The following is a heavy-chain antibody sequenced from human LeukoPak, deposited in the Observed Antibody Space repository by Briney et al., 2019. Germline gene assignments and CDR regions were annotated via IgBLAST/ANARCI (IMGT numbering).Heavy chain of an antibody. J-gene: IGHJ4*02. D-gene: IGHD4-17*01. CDR1: GFTFSSNY. V-gene: IGHV3-53*01. CDR2: IFSGGST. CDR3: VRGDYGDYTLFDY. Sequence: PGGSLRLSCAASGFTFSSNYMSWVRQAPGKGLEWGSVIFSGGSTYYADSVKGLFTISRDDSKNTLYLQMNSLRADDTAVYYCVRGDYGDYTLFDYWGQGTLVTVSS.